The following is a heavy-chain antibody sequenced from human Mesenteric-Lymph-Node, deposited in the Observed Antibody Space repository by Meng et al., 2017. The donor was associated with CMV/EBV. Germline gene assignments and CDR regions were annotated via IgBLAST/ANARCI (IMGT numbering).Heavy chain of an antibody. CDR3: AHTGTYYDFWSGYWPNWFDP. CDR2: IYWNDDK. CDR1: WFSLSTGGLC. Sequence: SGPTLVNPTQTLTLTCTFSWFSLSTGGLCVGWIRQPPGKALELLAHIYWNDDKRYSPSLKSRLTITKDTPRNQVVLIMTNLDPVDTATYNCAHTGTYYDFWSGYWPNWFDPWGQGTRVTVSS. J-gene: IGHJ5*02. D-gene: IGHD3-3*01. V-gene: IGHV2-5*01.